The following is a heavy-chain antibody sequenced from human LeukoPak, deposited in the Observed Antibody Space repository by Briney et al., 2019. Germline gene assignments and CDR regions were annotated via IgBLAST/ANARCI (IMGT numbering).Heavy chain of an antibody. CDR1: GGSISSHY. Sequence: PSETLSLTCTVSGGSISSHYWSWIRQPPGKGLEWIGYIYYSGSTNYNPSLKSRVTISVDTSKNKFSLKLSSVTAADTAVYYCARRYYDFWSGYYTGTSGDWFDPWGQGTLVTVSS. CDR3: ARRYYDFWSGYYTGTSGDWFDP. V-gene: IGHV4-59*11. D-gene: IGHD3-3*01. CDR2: IYYSGST. J-gene: IGHJ5*02.